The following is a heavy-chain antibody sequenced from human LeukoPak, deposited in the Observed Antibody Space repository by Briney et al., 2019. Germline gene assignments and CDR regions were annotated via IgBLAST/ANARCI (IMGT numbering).Heavy chain of an antibody. V-gene: IGHV4-4*08. J-gene: IGHJ2*01. CDR2: IYVNGIT. D-gene: IGHD3-22*01. CDR3: ARRAYYDSSGYHPTSGYFDL. CDR1: GGSMFNDY. Sequence: SETLSLTCTVSGGSMFNDYWNWIRQPPGKGLEWIGYIYVNGITNYSPSLRSRGTISIATSKNQFSLRLTSVTAADTAMYYCARRAYYDSSGYHPTSGYFDLWGRGTLVSVSS.